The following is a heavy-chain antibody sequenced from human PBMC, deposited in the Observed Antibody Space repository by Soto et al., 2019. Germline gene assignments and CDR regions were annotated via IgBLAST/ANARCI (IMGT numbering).Heavy chain of an antibody. CDR3: ARDRSIAARYFDY. Sequence: ASVKVSCKASGYTFTSYAMHWVRQAPGQRLEWMGWINAGNGNTKYSQKFQGRVTITRDTSAGTAYMELSSLRSEDTAVYYCARDRSIAARYFDYWGQGTLVTVS. CDR2: INAGNGNT. CDR1: GYTFTSYA. V-gene: IGHV1-3*01. J-gene: IGHJ4*02. D-gene: IGHD6-6*01.